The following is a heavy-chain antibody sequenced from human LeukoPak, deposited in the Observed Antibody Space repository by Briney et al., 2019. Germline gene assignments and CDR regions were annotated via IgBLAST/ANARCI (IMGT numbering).Heavy chain of an antibody. D-gene: IGHD5-24*01. CDR1: GGSISSGDYY. CDR3: ARGGGGRRDGYNLLANWFDP. J-gene: IGHJ5*02. Sequence: TPSETLSLTCTVSGGSISSGDYYWSWIRQPPGKGLEWIGYIYYSGSTYYNPSLKSRVTISVDTSKNQFSLKLSSVTAADTAVYYCARGGGGRRDGYNLLANWFDPWGQGTLVTVSS. V-gene: IGHV4-30-4*01. CDR2: IYYSGST.